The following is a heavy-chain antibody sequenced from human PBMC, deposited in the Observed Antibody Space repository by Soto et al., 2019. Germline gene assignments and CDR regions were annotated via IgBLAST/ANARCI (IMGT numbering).Heavy chain of an antibody. J-gene: IGHJ4*02. Sequence: ESGGGVVQPGRSLRLSCAASGFSLNNYGMHWVRQAPGKGLEWVAVISHDGNYKDYADSVKGRFTISRDSSKNALYMQMDILRAEDTAVYYCARDRNFVFDYWGQGTLVTVSS. CDR1: GFSLNNYG. D-gene: IGHD3-16*01. CDR2: ISHDGNYK. CDR3: ARDRNFVFDY. V-gene: IGHV3-33*01.